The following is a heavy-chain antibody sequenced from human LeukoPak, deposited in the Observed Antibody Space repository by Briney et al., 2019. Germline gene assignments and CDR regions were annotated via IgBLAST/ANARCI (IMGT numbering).Heavy chain of an antibody. CDR2: INHSGST. V-gene: IGHV4-34*01. CDR3: ASRWVYYYDY. D-gene: IGHD2/OR15-2a*01. J-gene: IGHJ4*02. Sequence: SETLSLTCAVYGGSFSGYYWSWIRQPPGKGLEWIGEINHSGSTNYNPSLKSRVTISVDTSKNQFSLKLSSVTAADTAVYYCASRWVYYYDYWGQGTLVTVSS. CDR1: GGSFSGYY.